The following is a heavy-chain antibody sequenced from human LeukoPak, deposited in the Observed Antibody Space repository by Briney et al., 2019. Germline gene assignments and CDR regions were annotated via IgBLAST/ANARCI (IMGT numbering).Heavy chain of an antibody. CDR1: GFTFSSYS. J-gene: IGHJ3*02. CDR2: ISSSSAFI. V-gene: IGHV3-21*01. CDR3: ATSRNVGEHAFDI. Sequence: GSLRLSCAASGFTFSSYSMNWVRQAPGKGLEWVSVISSSSAFIYYADSVKGRFTISRDNAKNSLYLQMNSLRAEDTAVYYCATSRNVGEHAFDIWGQGTMVTVSS. D-gene: IGHD3-10*02.